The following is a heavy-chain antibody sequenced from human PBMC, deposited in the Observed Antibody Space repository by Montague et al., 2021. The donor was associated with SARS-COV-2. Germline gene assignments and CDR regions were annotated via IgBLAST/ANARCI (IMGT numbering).Heavy chain of an antibody. V-gene: IGHV3-20*03. CDR2: NGDTK. Sequence: NGDTKGYADSVKCRFTISRDNAKNSLYLQMNSLTVGDTALYYCARDHGDGYNNREAFDVWGRGTRVTGSS. J-gene: IGHJ3*01. D-gene: IGHD5-24*01. CDR3: ARDHGDGYNNREAFDV.